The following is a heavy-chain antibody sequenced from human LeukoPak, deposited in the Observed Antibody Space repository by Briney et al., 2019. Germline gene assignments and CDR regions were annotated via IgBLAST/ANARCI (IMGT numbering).Heavy chain of an antibody. CDR1: GFTFKTYT. V-gene: IGHV3-21*01. CDR2: ISSSSSYI. Sequence: GGSLRLSCAASGFTFKTYTMHWVRQAPGMELEWVSSISSSSSYIFYADSVKGRFTISRDNAKNSLYLQMSSLRAEDAAVYYCAREGGYQYYYAMDVWGQGTTVTVS. J-gene: IGHJ6*02. D-gene: IGHD3-16*01. CDR3: AREGGYQYYYAMDV.